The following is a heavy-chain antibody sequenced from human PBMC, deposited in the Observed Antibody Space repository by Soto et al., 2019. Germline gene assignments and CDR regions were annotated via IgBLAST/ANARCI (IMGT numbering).Heavy chain of an antibody. CDR1: GLTFSDYY. CDR2: ISSSGTTI. CDR3: ARDPVSATGLGYGMDV. J-gene: IGHJ6*02. Sequence: QVQLVGSGGGLVKPGGSLRLSCAASGLTFSDYYMSWIRQAPGKGLEWISYISSSGTTIYYADSVKGRFTVSRDNVKNSLYLQMNSLRAEDTAVYYCARDPVSATGLGYGMDVWGQGTTVTVSS. V-gene: IGHV3-11*01. D-gene: IGHD6-19*01.